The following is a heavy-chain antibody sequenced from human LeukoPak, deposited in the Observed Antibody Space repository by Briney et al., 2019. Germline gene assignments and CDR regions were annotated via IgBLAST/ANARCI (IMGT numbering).Heavy chain of an antibody. D-gene: IGHD3-3*01. CDR2: ISGSGGST. CDR3: ARADYDFWSGYPQRNYYYMDV. Sequence: PGGSLRLSCAASGFTFSSFVMSWVRQAPGKGLEWVSAISGSGGSTYYADSVRGRFTISRDNAKNSLYLQMNSLRAEDTAVYYCARADYDFWSGYPQRNYYYMDVWGKGTTVTVSS. V-gene: IGHV3-23*01. J-gene: IGHJ6*03. CDR1: GFTFSSFV.